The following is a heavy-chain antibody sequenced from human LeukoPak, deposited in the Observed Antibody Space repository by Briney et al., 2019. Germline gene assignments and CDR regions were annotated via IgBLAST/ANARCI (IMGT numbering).Heavy chain of an antibody. Sequence: KPSETLSLTCTVSGGSISSYYWSWIRQPPGKGLEWIGYIYYSGSTNYNPSLKSRVTISVDTSKNQFSLKLSSVTAADTAVYYCASSSPLPGMDVWGQGTTVTVSS. V-gene: IGHV4-59*01. J-gene: IGHJ6*02. CDR3: ASSSPLPGMDV. CDR1: GGSISSYY. CDR2: IYYSGST.